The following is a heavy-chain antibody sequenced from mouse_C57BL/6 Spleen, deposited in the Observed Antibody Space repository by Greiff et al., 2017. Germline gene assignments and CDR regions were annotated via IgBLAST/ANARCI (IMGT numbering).Heavy chain of an antibody. J-gene: IGHJ4*01. D-gene: IGHD1-1*01. V-gene: IGHV1-61*01. CDR2: IYPSDSET. CDR1: GYTFTSYW. Sequence: QVQLQQPGAELVRPGSSVKLSCKASGYTFTSYWMDWVKQRPGQGLEWIGNIYPSDSETHYNQKFKDKDTLTVDKSSSTAYMQLSSLTSEDSAVYYCARWDSSCGYCAMDYWGQGTSVTVSS. CDR3: ARWDSSCGYCAMDY.